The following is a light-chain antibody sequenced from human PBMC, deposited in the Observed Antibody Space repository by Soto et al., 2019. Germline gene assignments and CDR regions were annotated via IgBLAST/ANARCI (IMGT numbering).Light chain of an antibody. CDR3: QQRSNWPPGLT. CDR1: QSVLYSSNNKNS. Sequence: DIVMTQSPDSLAVSLGERATINCKSSQSVLYSSNNKNSLAWYQQKPGQPPKLLIYWTSTRESGVPDRFSGSGSGTDFTLTISSLQAEDVAVYYCQQRSNWPPGLTFGGGTKVDIK. CDR2: WTS. V-gene: IGKV4-1*01. J-gene: IGKJ4*01.